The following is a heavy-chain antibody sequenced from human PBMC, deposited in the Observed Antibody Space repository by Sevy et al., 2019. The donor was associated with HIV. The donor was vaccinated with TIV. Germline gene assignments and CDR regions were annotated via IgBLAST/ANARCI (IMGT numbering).Heavy chain of an antibody. J-gene: IGHJ4*02. D-gene: IGHD6-19*01. CDR1: GFTFRNSG. Sequence: GGCLRLSCAASGFTFRNSGMHWVRQSPGKGLEWVASIFSDGITTYYGDSVKGRFTVFRDNSKSTLYMQMNSLRVEDTAVYYCARESPSDWYLDSWGQGSQVTVSS. CDR3: ARESPSDWYLDS. CDR2: IFSDGITT. V-gene: IGHV3-33*01.